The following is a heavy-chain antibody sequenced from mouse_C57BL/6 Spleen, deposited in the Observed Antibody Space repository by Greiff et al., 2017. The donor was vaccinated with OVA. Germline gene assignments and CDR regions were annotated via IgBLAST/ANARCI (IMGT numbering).Heavy chain of an antibody. CDR3: TKYTVVTDY. CDR2: IDPETGGT. V-gene: IGHV1-15*01. J-gene: IGHJ2*01. Sequence: VKLQESGAELVRPGASVTLSCKASGYTFTDYEMHWVKQTPVHGLEWIGAIDPETGGTAYNQKFKGKAILTADKSSSTAYMELRSLTSEDSAVYYCTKYTVVTDYWGKGTTLTVSS. CDR1: GYTFTDYE. D-gene: IGHD1-1*01.